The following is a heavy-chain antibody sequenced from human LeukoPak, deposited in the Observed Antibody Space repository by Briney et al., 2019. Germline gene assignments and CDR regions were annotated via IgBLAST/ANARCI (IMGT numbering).Heavy chain of an antibody. Sequence: GGSLRLSCAASGFTLTDYYMNWIRQAPGKGLEWVSSISGGSRTINYADSVKGRFTTSRDNAKNSLFLQMNSLRAEDTAVYYCARAGQSDYWGQGTLVTVSS. V-gene: IGHV3-11*01. CDR3: ARAGQSDY. CDR2: ISGGSRTI. J-gene: IGHJ4*02. CDR1: GFTLTDYY.